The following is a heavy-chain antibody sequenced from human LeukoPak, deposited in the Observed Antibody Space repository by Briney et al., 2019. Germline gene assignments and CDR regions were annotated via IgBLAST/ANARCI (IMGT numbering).Heavy chain of an antibody. J-gene: IGHJ4*02. CDR2: IWYDGSNK. CDR3: AKDWYRYSYGYTVNY. D-gene: IGHD5-18*01. V-gene: IGHV3-33*06. CDR1: GFTFSSYG. Sequence: PGGSLRLSSAASGFTFSSYGMHWVRQAPGKGLEWVAVIWYDGSNKYYADSVKGRFTISRDNSKNTLYLQMNSLRAEDTAVYYCAKDWYRYSYGYTVNYWGQGTLVTVSS.